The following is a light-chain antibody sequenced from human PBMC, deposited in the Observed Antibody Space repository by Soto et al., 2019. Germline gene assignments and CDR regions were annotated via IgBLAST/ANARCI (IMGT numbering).Light chain of an antibody. CDR2: GAS. CDR1: QSVSSSY. Sequence: EIVLTQSPGTLSLSPGERATLSCRASQSVSSSYLAWYQQKPGQDPRLLIYGASSRATGSPDRFSGSGSGTDFTLTISRLEPEDFAVYFCQQYGISPVTFGPGTKGDI. V-gene: IGKV3-20*01. CDR3: QQYGISPVT. J-gene: IGKJ3*01.